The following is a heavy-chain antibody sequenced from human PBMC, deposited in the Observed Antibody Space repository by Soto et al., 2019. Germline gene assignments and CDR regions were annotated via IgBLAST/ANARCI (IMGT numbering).Heavy chain of an antibody. D-gene: IGHD3-10*01. Sequence: EVQLVESGGGLVKPGGSLRLSCAASGFTFSNAWMNWVRQAPGKGLEWVGRIKSKTDGGTTDYAAPVKGRFTISRDDSKNTLSLQMNSLKTEDTAVYYCTTENDYGSGTFDYWGQGTLVTVSS. V-gene: IGHV3-15*07. J-gene: IGHJ4*02. CDR3: TTENDYGSGTFDY. CDR1: GFTFSNAW. CDR2: IKSKTDGGTT.